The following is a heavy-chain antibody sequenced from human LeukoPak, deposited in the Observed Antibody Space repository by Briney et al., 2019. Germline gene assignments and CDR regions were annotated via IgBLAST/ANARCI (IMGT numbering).Heavy chain of an antibody. D-gene: IGHD4-17*01. CDR1: GGSISSYY. CDR2: IYYSGST. CDR3: ARLYGDAFDI. J-gene: IGHJ3*02. Sequence: SETLSLTRTVSGGSISSYYWSWIRQPPGKGLEWIGYIYYSGSTNYNPSLKSRVTISVDTSKNQFSLKLSSVTAADTAVYYCARLYGDAFDIWGQGTMVTVS. V-gene: IGHV4-59*01.